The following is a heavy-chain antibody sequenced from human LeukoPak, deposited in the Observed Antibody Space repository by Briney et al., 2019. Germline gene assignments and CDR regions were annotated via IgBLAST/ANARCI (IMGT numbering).Heavy chain of an antibody. CDR2: IEQDGSEK. CDR1: GFTFSSYW. Sequence: HPGGSLRLSCAASGFTFSSYWMSWVRQAPGKGLEWVANIEQDGSEKYYVDSVKGRFTISRDNTKNSLYLQMNSLRAEDTAVYYCAYSGSYAFDIWGQGTMVTVSS. J-gene: IGHJ3*02. D-gene: IGHD3-10*01. V-gene: IGHV3-7*01. CDR3: AYSGSYAFDI.